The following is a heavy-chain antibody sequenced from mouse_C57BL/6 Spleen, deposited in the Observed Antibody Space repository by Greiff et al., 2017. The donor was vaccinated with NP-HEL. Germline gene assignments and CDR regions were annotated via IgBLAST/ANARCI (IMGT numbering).Heavy chain of an antibody. D-gene: IGHD2-1*01. CDR2: IWTGGGT. CDR1: GFSLTSYA. CDR3: ARNYYGPYWYFDV. Sequence: QVQLQQSGPGLVAPSQSLSITCTVSGFSLTSYAISWVRQPPGKGLEWLGVIWTGGGTTYNSALKSRLSISKDNSKSQVFLKMNSLQTDDTARYYCARNYYGPYWYFDVWGTGTTVTVSS. J-gene: IGHJ1*03. V-gene: IGHV2-9-1*01.